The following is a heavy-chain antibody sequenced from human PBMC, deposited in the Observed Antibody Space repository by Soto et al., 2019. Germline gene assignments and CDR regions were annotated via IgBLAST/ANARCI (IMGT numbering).Heavy chain of an antibody. Sequence: GGSLRLSCAASGFTFSSYAMSWVRQAPGRGLEWVSGISGSGDVTYYADSVKGRFTISRDNSKNTLHLQMHSLRAEDTAVYYCAKTMGDSSSLFDYWGQGTLVTVSS. CDR1: GFTFSSYA. V-gene: IGHV3-23*01. CDR2: ISGSGDVT. D-gene: IGHD6-13*01. J-gene: IGHJ4*02. CDR3: AKTMGDSSSLFDY.